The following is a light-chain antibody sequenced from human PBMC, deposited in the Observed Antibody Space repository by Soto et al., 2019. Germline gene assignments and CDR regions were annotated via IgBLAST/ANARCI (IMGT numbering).Light chain of an antibody. CDR2: GAS. V-gene: IGKV3-20*01. CDR1: QSVSSSY. Sequence: EIVLTQSPGTLSLSPGERATLSCRASQSVSSSYLAWYQQKPGQAPRLLIYGASSRATGIPDRFSGSGSGTDFTLTISRLEPEDFEVYYCQQYGSPWTFGQGTKVDIK. J-gene: IGKJ1*01. CDR3: QQYGSPWT.